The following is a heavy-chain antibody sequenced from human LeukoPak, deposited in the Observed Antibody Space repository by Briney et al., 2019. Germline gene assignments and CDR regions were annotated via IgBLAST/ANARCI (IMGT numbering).Heavy chain of an antibody. Sequence: SETLSLTCTVSGGSISSSSYYWGWIRQPPGKGLEWIGSIYYSGSTYYNPSLKSRVTISVDTSKNQFSLKLSSVTAADTAVYYCARHRGGGYDQGACDYWGQGTLVTVSS. V-gene: IGHV4-39*01. J-gene: IGHJ4*02. CDR1: GGSISSSSYY. CDR2: IYYSGST. D-gene: IGHD5-12*01. CDR3: ARHRGGGYDQGACDY.